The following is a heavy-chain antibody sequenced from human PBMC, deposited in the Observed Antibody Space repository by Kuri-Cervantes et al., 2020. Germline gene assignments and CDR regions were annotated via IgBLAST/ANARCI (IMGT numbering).Heavy chain of an antibody. CDR2: IWYDGSNK. CDR3: ARDMVRGVIDY. V-gene: IGHV3-33*08. Sequence: GGSLRLSCAASGFTFSSYSMNWVRQAPGKGLEWVAVIWYDGSNKYYADSVKGRFTISRDNSKNTLYLQMNSLRAEDTAVYYCARDMVRGVIDYWGQGTLVTVSS. J-gene: IGHJ4*02. CDR1: GFTFSSYS. D-gene: IGHD3-10*01.